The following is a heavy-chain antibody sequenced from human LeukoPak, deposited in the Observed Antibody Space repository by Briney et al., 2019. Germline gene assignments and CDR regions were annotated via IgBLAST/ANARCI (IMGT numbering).Heavy chain of an antibody. D-gene: IGHD2-15*01. CDR2: IKQDGSEK. CDR1: GFTFSTYW. V-gene: IGHV3-7*04. Sequence: GGSLRLSCAAPGFTFSTYWISWFGQAPGKGLEWVANIKQDGSEKYYVDSVKGRFTISRDNAKNSLYLQMNSLRAEDTAVYYCARDSGPTDYWGQGTLVTVSS. CDR3: ARDSGPTDY. J-gene: IGHJ4*02.